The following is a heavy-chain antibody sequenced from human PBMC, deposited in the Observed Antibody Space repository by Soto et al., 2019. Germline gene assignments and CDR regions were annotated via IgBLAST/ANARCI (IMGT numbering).Heavy chain of an antibody. D-gene: IGHD1-1*01. CDR2: INDDGSST. J-gene: IGHJ4*02. CDR1: GFTFSMYW. CDR3: IRGPRSTSTGTGAF. V-gene: IGHV3-74*01. Sequence: GGSLRLSCAASGFTFSMYWMHWVRQVPGMGPEWVSRINDDGSSTNYADSVKGRFTISRDNAKNTLYLQMNDLRAEDTAVYYCIRGPRSTSTGTGAFWGQGTLVTVSS.